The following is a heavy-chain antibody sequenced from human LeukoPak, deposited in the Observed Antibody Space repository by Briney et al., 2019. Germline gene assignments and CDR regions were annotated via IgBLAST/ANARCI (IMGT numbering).Heavy chain of an antibody. CDR2: IKSKTDGGTK. CDR3: STEVGYYYYMDV. J-gene: IGHJ6*03. CDR1: GFTFSNAW. D-gene: IGHD1-26*01. Sequence: GGSLRLSCVASGFTFSNAWMSWVRQAPGKGLEWVGHIKSKTDGGTKEYAAPVKGRFTISRDDSKNTLYLQMNSLKTEDTAVYYCSTEVGYYYYMDVWGKGTTVTISS. V-gene: IGHV3-15*01.